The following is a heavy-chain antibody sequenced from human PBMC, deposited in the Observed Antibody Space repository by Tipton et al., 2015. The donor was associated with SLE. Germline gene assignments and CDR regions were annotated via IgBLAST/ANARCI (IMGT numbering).Heavy chain of an antibody. J-gene: IGHJ3*02. CDR2: IYTSGST. CDR1: GGSISSGSYY. V-gene: IGHV4-61*02. CDR3: VQVTLDAFDI. Sequence: TLSLTCTVSGGSISSGSYYWSWIRQPAGKGLEWIGRIYTSGSTNYNPSLKSRVTISVDTSKNQFSLKLSSVTAADTAVYYCVQVTLDAFDIWGQGTMVTVSS. D-gene: IGHD4-11*01.